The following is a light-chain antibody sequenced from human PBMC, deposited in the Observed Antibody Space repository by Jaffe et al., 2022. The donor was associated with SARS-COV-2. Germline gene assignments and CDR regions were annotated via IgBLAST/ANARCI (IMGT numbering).Light chain of an antibody. CDR1: SSNIGENY. CDR2: GAN. J-gene: IGLJ3*02. CDR3: AVWDNSQTVL. V-gene: IGLV1-47*01. Sequence: QSVLTQPPSASGAPGQRVTISCSGSSSNIGENYVYWYQQVPGTAPKLLFFGANQRPSGVPDRFSASKSGTSASLAVSQLRPEDEADYYCAVWDNSQTVLFGGGTKLTVL.